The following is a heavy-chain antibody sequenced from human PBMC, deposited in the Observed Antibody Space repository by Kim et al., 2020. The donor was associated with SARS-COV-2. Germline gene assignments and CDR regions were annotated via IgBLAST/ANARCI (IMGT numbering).Heavy chain of an antibody. J-gene: IGHJ4*02. V-gene: IGHV1-69*02. D-gene: IGHD5-18*01. Sequence: EQKFKGTVTITADKSTSTAYMRLSSLKSEDTAVYYCATTRAGYSLYYFDYWGQGTLVTVSS. CDR3: ATTRAGYSLYYFDY.